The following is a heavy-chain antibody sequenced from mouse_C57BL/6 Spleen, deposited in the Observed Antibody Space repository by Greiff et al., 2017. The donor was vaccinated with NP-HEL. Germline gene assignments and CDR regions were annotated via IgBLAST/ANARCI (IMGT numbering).Heavy chain of an antibody. Sequence: VQLQQSGPELVKPGASVKISCKASGYAFSSSWMNWVKQRPGKGLEWIGRIYPGDGDTNYNGKFKGKASLTADKSSSTAYMQLSSLTSEDSAVYFCATNYYGSSYGAMDYWGQGTSVTVSS. D-gene: IGHD1-1*01. CDR1: GYAFSSSW. CDR2: IYPGDGDT. J-gene: IGHJ4*01. CDR3: ATNYYGSSYGAMDY. V-gene: IGHV1-82*01.